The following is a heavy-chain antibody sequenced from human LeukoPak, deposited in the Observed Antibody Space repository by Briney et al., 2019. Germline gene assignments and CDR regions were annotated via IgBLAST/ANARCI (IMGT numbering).Heavy chain of an antibody. CDR3: ARLADRYCSGGSCYPYY. Sequence: ASVKVSCKASGYTFTSYGTSWVRQAPGQGLEWMGWISAYNGNTDYAQKLQGRVTMTTDTSTSTAYMELRSLRSDDTAVYYCARLADRYCSGGSCYPYYWGQGTLVTVSS. D-gene: IGHD2-15*01. J-gene: IGHJ4*02. CDR2: ISAYNGNT. V-gene: IGHV1-18*01. CDR1: GYTFTSYG.